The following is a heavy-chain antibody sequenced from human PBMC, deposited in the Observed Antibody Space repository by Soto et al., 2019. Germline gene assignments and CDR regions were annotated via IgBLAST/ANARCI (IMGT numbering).Heavy chain of an antibody. V-gene: IGHV3-30*18. J-gene: IGHJ1*01. CDR1: GFTFISYG. CDR3: AKDPGITVADNDYIQH. Sequence: PGGSLRVSCAASGFTFISYGMLWVRQAPCKGLEWVAVISYDGSNKYYADSVKGRFTISRDNSKNTLYLQMNSLRAEDTAVYYCAKDPGITVADNDYIQHWGQGTLVTVSS. D-gene: IGHD6-19*01. CDR2: ISYDGSNK.